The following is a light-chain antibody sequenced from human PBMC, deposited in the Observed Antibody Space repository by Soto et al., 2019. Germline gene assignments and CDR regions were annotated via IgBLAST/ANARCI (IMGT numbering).Light chain of an antibody. CDR3: SSYTSGSTLVV. J-gene: IGLJ2*01. V-gene: IGLV2-14*01. CDR1: SSGIGNYIY. CDR2: EVT. Sequence: QSALTQPASVSGSPGQSITISCTGTSSGIGNYIYVSWYQQHPGKAPKLMIYEVTNRPSGVSNRFSGSKSGNTASLTISGLQAEDEADYYCSSYTSGSTLVVFGGGTKVTVL.